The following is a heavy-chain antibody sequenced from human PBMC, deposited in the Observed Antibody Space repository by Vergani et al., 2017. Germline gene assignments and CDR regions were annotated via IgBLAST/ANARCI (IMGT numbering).Heavy chain of an antibody. V-gene: IGHV3-30*18. J-gene: IGHJ4*02. CDR2: ISYDGSNK. CDR1: GFTFSSYG. CDR3: AEGGRYSGYDFPFDY. Sequence: GGVVQPGRSLRLSCAASGFTFSSYGMHWVRQAPGKGLEWVAVISYDGSNKYYADSVKGRFTISRDNSKNTLYLQMSSLRAEDTAVYYCAEGGRYSGYDFPFDYWGQGTLVTVSS. D-gene: IGHD5-12*01.